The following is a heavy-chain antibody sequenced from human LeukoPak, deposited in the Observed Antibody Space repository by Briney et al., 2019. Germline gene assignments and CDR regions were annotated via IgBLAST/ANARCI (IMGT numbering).Heavy chain of an antibody. CDR2: IHYSGST. CDR3: ARYSHCSGGSCPPYYYYYMDV. V-gene: IGHV4-59*01. J-gene: IGHJ6*03. D-gene: IGHD2-15*01. CDR1: GGSISSYY. Sequence: SETLSLTCTVSGGSISSYYWSWIRQPPGKGLEWIGYIHYSGSTNYNPSLKSRVTISVDTSKNQFSLKLSSVTAADTAVYYCARYSHCSGGSCPPYYYYYMDVWGKGTTVTVSS.